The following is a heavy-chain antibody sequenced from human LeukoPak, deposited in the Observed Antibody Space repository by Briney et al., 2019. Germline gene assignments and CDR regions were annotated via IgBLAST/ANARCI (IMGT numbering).Heavy chain of an antibody. CDR3: AKDHERWLQFSFDY. J-gene: IGHJ4*02. D-gene: IGHD5-24*01. Sequence: GGSLRLSCTASGFTFSSYAMSWVRQAPGKGVEWVSGTSGSGDSTYYADSVRGRFTISRDNSKNTLYLQMNSLRVQDTAVYYCAKDHERWLQFSFDYWGQGTLVTVSS. CDR1: GFTFSSYA. V-gene: IGHV3-23*01. CDR2: TSGSGDST.